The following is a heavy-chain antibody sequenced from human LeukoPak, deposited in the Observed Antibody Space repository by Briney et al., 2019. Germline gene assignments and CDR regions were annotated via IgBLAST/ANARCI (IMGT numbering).Heavy chain of an antibody. CDR1: GFPLSIYY. J-gene: IGHJ5*02. Sequence: PGGSLRLSFAPSGFPLSIYYAHGARQAPGKGLMWVSRINNNGLTTTYADSVKGRFTVPRDNSKNTLSLQMNSLRPEDAAVYYFARDLDTNSYASSGYYVRYNWFDPWGQGTLVTVSS. CDR3: ARDLDTNSYASSGYYVRYNWFDP. V-gene: IGHV3-74*01. D-gene: IGHD3-22*01. CDR2: INNNGLTT.